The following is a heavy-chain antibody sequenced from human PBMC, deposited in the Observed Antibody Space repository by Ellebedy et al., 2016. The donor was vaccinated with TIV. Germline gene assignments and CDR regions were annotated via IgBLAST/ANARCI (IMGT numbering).Heavy chain of an antibody. CDR1: GFTFSSYA. CDR2: ISGSGGST. J-gene: IGHJ4*02. Sequence: GESLKISCAASGFTFSSYAMSWVRQAPGKGLEWVSHISGSGGSTNYADSVKGRFTISRDNSKDTVYLQMNSLRAEDTAVYFCAKAIYPYSSSWGADYWGQGTLVTVSS. CDR3: AKAIYPYSSSWGADY. V-gene: IGHV3-23*01. D-gene: IGHD6-13*01.